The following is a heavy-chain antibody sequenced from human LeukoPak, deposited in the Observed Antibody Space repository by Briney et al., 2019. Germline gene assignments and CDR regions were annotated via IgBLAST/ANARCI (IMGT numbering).Heavy chain of an antibody. V-gene: IGHV1-69*06. D-gene: IGHD3-22*01. CDR1: GGTFSSYA. CDR3: ARHSYDSSDFHYMDV. Sequence: SVKVSCKASGGTFSSYAISWVRQAPGQGLEWMGGISPIFGTANYAQKFQGRVTITADKSTSTAYMELSSLRSEDTAVYYCARHSYDSSDFHYMDVWGKGTTVTISS. CDR2: ISPIFGTA. J-gene: IGHJ6*03.